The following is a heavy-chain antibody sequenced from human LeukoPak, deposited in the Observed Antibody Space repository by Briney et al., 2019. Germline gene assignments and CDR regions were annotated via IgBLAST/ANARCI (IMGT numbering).Heavy chain of an antibody. CDR3: ARDTGYCSSTSCHRGSVDY. J-gene: IGHJ4*02. V-gene: IGHV3-48*01. CDR2: ITSSSSTI. D-gene: IGHD2-2*01. CDR1: GFTFSTYS. Sequence: GGSLRLSCAASGFTFSTYSMNWVRQAPGKGLEWVSYITSSSSTIYHADSVKGRFTISRDNAKNSLYLQVNSLRAEDTAVYYCARDTGYCSSTSCHRGSVDYWGQGTLVTVSS.